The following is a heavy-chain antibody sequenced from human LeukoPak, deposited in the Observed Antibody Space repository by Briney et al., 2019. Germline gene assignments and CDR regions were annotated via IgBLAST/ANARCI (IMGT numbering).Heavy chain of an antibody. CDR2: ISWNSGSI. CDR3: AKTDAVARGGYYMDV. D-gene: IGHD3-10*01. J-gene: IGHJ6*03. Sequence: GGSLRLSCAASGFTFDDYAMHWVRQAPGKGLGWVSGISWNSGSIGYADSVKGRFTISRDNAKNSLYLQMNSLRAEDTALYYCAKTDAVARGGYYMDVWGKGTTVTVSS. V-gene: IGHV3-9*01. CDR1: GFTFDDYA.